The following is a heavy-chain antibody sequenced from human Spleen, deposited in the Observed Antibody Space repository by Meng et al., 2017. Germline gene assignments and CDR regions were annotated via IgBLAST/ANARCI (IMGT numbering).Heavy chain of an antibody. D-gene: IGHD2-21*01. Sequence: QVQLVQSGADVKKPGASVKVSGKASGYNFTAYYIHWVRQAPGQGLEWMGRINPNSGGTNFAQKFQGRVIMTRDTSISTAYMELSSLGFDDTAVYYCAKALGWGSSPDYWARESWSPSPQ. CDR1: GYNFTAYY. CDR2: INPNSGGT. CDR3: AKALGWGSSPDY. V-gene: IGHV1-2*06. J-gene: IGHJ4*02.